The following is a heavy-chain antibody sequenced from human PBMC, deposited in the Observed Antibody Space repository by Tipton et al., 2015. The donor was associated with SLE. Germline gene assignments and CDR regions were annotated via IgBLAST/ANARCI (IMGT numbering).Heavy chain of an antibody. J-gene: IGHJ6*02. CDR3: ARIVTTVDYYFYGLDV. V-gene: IGHV4-4*07. CDR2: IHASGST. CDR1: GDSIRTYY. D-gene: IGHD4-17*01. Sequence: TLSLTCTVSGDSIRTYYWHWIRQPAGKGLEWIGRIHASGSTSHNPSLKSRVTMSLDTSKNHFSLKLTSVTAADTAVYYCARIVTTVDYYFYGLDVWGQGTTVTVSS.